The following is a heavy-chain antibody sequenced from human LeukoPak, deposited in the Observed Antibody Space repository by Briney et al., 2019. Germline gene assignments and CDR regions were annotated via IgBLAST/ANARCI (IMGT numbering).Heavy chain of an antibody. CDR1: GGSISSYY. CDR2: IYNSEST. J-gene: IGHJ4*02. CDR3: AKIRERTGTTFDS. V-gene: IGHV4-59*08. D-gene: IGHD1-1*01. Sequence: SETLSLTCTVSGGSISSYYWSWIRQPPGKGLEWIGYIYNSESTNYNPSLKSRVTISGDTSRNQVSLKQRSVTAADTAVYYCAKIRERTGTTFDSWGQGTLVTVSS.